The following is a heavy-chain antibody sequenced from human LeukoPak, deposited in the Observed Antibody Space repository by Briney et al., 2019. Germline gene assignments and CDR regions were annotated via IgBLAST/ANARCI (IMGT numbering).Heavy chain of an antibody. J-gene: IGHJ6*02. D-gene: IGHD3-3*01. CDR2: ISYDGSNK. CDR1: GFTFSSYA. Sequence: PGRSLRLSCAASGFTFSSYAMHWVRQAPGKGLEWVAVISYDGSNKYYADSVKGRFTISRDNSKNTLYLQMNSLRAEDTAVYYCARDHCSTQNQYTIFGVDCGMDVWDQGTTVTVSS. V-gene: IGHV3-30-3*01. CDR3: ARDHCSTQNQYTIFGVDCGMDV.